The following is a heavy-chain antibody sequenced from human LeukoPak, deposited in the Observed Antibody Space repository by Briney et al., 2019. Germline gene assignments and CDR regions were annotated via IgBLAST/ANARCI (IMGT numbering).Heavy chain of an antibody. V-gene: IGHV3-23*01. D-gene: IGHD1-26*01. CDR1: GFTFSSYA. CDR2: ISGSGDST. J-gene: IGHJ4*02. CDR3: AKDLGGGYYAH. Sequence: PGGSLRLSCAGSGFTFSSYAMSWVRQAPGKGLEWVSGISGSGDSTYYADSVKGRFTISRDNSKNTLYLQMNSLRAEDTAVYYCAKDLGGGYYAHWGQGSLVTVSS.